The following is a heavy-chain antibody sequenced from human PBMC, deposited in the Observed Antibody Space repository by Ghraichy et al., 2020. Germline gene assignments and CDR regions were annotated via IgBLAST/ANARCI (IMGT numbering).Heavy chain of an antibody. CDR2: LNTDGTTV. CDR1: GFSFTDYW. V-gene: IGHV3-74*01. J-gene: IGHJ4*02. CDR3: VRSYKDGLRHFDY. D-gene: IGHD1-14*01. Sequence: GSLRLSCAASGFSFTDYWMHWVHQTPGRRLEWVSHLNTDGTTVNYADSVKGRFTISRDNAKNTVYLQMISLTVEDTAFYYCVRSYKDGLRHFDYWGQGTLVTVSS.